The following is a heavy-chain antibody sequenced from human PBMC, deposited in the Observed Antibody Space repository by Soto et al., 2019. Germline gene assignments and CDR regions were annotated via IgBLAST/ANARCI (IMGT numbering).Heavy chain of an antibody. Sequence: GGSLRLSCAASGFTFSSYVMHWVRQAPGKGLEWVAVIWYDGSNKYYADSVKGRFTISRDNSKNTLYLQMNSLRAEDTAVYYCARGDSNVYYYYGMDVWGQGTTVTVSS. D-gene: IGHD4-4*01. CDR3: ARGDSNVYYYYGMDV. CDR1: GFTFSSYV. V-gene: IGHV3-30*19. J-gene: IGHJ6*02. CDR2: IWYDGSNK.